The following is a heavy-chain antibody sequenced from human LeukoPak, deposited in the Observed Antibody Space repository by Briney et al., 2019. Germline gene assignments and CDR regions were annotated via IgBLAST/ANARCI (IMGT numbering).Heavy chain of an antibody. J-gene: IGHJ4*02. V-gene: IGHV3-66*02. CDR2: IYSGGST. Sequence: GALRLSCAASGFTVSSNYMSWVRQAPGKGLEGVSVIYSGGSTYYADSVKGRFTISRDNSKNTLYLQMNSLRAEDTAVYYCARDIAAAGTPDWGQGTLVTVSS. CDR1: GFTVSSNY. CDR3: ARDIAAAGTPD. D-gene: IGHD6-13*01.